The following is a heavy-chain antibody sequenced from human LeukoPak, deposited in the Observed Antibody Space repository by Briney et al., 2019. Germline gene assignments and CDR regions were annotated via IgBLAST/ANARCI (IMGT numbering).Heavy chain of an antibody. CDR2: IHYSGRT. V-gene: IGHV4-59*01. CDR3: ATEVAPSDHYYYYGMDV. CDR1: GGSISSNY. J-gene: IGHJ6*02. Sequence: SETLSLTCTVSGGSISSNYWSWVPQPPGKGLEWIGYIHYSGRTNYNPSLKSRVTISVDTSKNQFSLKLSSVTAADTAVYYCATEVAPSDHYYYYGMDVWGQGTTVTVSS. D-gene: IGHD5-12*01.